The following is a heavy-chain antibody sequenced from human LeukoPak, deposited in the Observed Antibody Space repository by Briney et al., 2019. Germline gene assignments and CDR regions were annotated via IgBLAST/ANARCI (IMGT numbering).Heavy chain of an antibody. V-gene: IGHV3-21*01. J-gene: IGHJ4*02. CDR3: ARDLIVGGTAFLGY. CDR1: GFTFSSYS. Sequence: GGSLRLSCAASGFTFSSYSMNWVRQAPGKGLDWVSSISSSSSYIYYVDSVKGRFTISRDDAKNSLYLQMNSLRAEDTAVYYCARDLIVGGTAFLGYWGQGTLVAVSS. D-gene: IGHD1-26*01. CDR2: ISSSSSYI.